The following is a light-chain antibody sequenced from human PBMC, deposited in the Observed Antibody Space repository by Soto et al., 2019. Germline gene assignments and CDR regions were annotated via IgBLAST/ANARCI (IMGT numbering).Light chain of an antibody. CDR2: WAS. CDR1: QSVLYSYNNKNY. J-gene: IGKJ2*01. CDR3: QQYYSTPYT. V-gene: IGKV4-1*01. Sequence: DIVMTQSPDSLAVSLGERATINCKSSQSVLYSYNNKNYLAWYQHKPGQPPKVVIYWASTREAGVPDRISGSGSATDFTLTISSLQAEDVAVYYCQQYYSTPYTFGQGTKLEIK.